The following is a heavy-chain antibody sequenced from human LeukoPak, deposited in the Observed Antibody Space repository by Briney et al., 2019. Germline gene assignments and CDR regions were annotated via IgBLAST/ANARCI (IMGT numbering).Heavy chain of an antibody. Sequence: PGGSLRLSCAAYGFTFSGYEMNWVRQAPGKGLEWVSYISRSGRTIYDADSVKGRFTISRDNAKNSLYLQMNSLKAEDTAVYYCARVYSGSWYFDLWGRGTLVTVSS. CDR2: ISRSGRTI. J-gene: IGHJ2*01. CDR3: ARVYSGSWYFDL. D-gene: IGHD5-12*01. V-gene: IGHV3-48*03. CDR1: GFTFSGYE.